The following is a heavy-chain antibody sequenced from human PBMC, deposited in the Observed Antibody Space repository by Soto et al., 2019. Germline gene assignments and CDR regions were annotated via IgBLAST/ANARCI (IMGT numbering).Heavy chain of an antibody. CDR1: GFTFSSYS. Sequence: EVQLVESGGGLVKPGGSLRLSCAASGFTFSSYSMNWVRQAPGKGLEWVSSISSSSSYIYYADSVKGRFTISRDNAKNSLYLQMNSLRAEDTAVYYCARGPSYSSSWYYFDSWGQGTLVTVSS. CDR2: ISSSSSYI. CDR3: ARGPSYSSSWYYFDS. D-gene: IGHD6-13*01. J-gene: IGHJ4*02. V-gene: IGHV3-21*01.